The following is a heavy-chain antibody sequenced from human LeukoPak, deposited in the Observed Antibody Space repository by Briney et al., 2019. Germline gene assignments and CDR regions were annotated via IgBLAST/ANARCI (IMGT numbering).Heavy chain of an antibody. CDR1: GYTFTGYC. D-gene: IGHD3-10*01. Sequence: ASVKVSCKASGYTFTGYCMHWVRQAPGQGLEWMGWINPNSGGTNYAQKFQGWVTMTRDTSISTAYMELSRLRSDDTAVYYCARGMVRGVIIFPYYGMDVWGQGTTVTVSS. J-gene: IGHJ6*02. V-gene: IGHV1-2*04. CDR2: INPNSGGT. CDR3: ARGMVRGVIIFPYYGMDV.